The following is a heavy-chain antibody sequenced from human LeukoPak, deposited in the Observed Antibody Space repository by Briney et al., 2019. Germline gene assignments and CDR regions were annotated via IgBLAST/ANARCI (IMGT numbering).Heavy chain of an antibody. Sequence: SETLSLTCTVSGGSISSYYWSWIRQPPGKGLEWIGYIYYSGSTNYNPSLKSRITISVDTSKNQFSLKLSSVTAADTAVYYCARTVVVVAASWFDPWGQGTLVTVSS. CDR1: GGSISSYY. J-gene: IGHJ5*02. V-gene: IGHV4-59*08. D-gene: IGHD2-15*01. CDR3: ARTVVVVAASWFDP. CDR2: IYYSGST.